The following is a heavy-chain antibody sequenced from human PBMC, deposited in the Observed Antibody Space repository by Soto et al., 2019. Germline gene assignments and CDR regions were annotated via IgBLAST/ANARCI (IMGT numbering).Heavy chain of an antibody. CDR1: GFTFSSYG. CDR3: ARAAGYLYYFDY. J-gene: IGHJ4*02. Sequence: VQLVESGGGLVQPGGSLRLSCAASGFTFSSYGMHWVRQAPGKGLEWVAVIWYDGSNKYYADSVKGRFTISRDNSKNTLYLQMNSLRAEDTAVYYCARAAGYLYYFDYWGQGTLVTVSS. CDR2: IWYDGSNK. D-gene: IGHD3-9*01. V-gene: IGHV3-33*08.